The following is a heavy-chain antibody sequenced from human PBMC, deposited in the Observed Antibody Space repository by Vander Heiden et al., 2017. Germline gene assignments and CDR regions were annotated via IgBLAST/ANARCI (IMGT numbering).Heavy chain of an antibody. CDR1: GLTFSDYY. J-gene: IGHJ3*02. CDR3: ARARTTAHDAFDI. Sequence: QVQLLASGGGLVKPGGSLSLSCAASGLTFSDYYMNWIRQAPGKGLEWVSYISSGSSYTNYADSVKGRFTISRDNAKNSLYLQMNSLRAEDTAVYYCARARTTAHDAFDIWGQGTMVTVSS. D-gene: IGHD1-7*01. V-gene: IGHV3-11*06. CDR2: ISSGSSYT.